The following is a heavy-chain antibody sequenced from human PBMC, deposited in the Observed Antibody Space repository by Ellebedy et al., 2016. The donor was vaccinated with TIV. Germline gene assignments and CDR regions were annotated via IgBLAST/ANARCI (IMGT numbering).Heavy chain of an antibody. Sequence: GGSLRLXXTVSGFAFTNFGMHWVRQAPGKGLEWVAAIWYDGSNKYYADSVKGRFTISRDNSKNTLYLQMNSLRAEDTAVYYCARDGYMHYYMDVWGKGTTVTVSS. CDR1: GFAFTNFG. J-gene: IGHJ6*03. V-gene: IGHV3-33*01. CDR3: ARDGYMHYYMDV. D-gene: IGHD5-18*01. CDR2: IWYDGSNK.